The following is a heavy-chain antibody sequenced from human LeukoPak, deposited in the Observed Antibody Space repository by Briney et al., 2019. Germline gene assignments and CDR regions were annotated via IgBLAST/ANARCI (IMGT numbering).Heavy chain of an antibody. J-gene: IGHJ4*02. D-gene: IGHD3-3*01. V-gene: IGHV3-7*01. CDR2: IREGGSEK. CDR3: ASLNWNYADY. Sequence: GGSLRLSCTASGFTFSHHWMTWVRQAPGRGRECVANIREGGSEKDYVDSVKGGFTISRNNDKTSLYLQMNSLSGEGTAVYYCASLNWNYADYWGQGTLVTVST. CDR1: GFTFSHHW.